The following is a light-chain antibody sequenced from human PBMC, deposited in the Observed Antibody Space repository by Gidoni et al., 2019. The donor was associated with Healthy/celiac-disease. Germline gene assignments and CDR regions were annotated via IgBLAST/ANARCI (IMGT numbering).Light chain of an antibody. CDR1: QCVSSSY. CDR2: VAS. V-gene: IGKV3-20*01. J-gene: IGKJ4*01. Sequence: EIVLTQSPGTLSLSPGERATLSCRASQCVSSSYLAWYQQKPGQAPRLLIYVASSRATGIPDRFSGSGSGTDFTLTISRLEPEDFAVYYCQQYGSSPTFGGGTKVEIK. CDR3: QQYGSSPT.